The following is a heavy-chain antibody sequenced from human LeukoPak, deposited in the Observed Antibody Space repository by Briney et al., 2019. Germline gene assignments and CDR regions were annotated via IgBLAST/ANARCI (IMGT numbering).Heavy chain of an antibody. Sequence: GGSLRLSCAASGFTFDDSAMHWVRQAPGKGLEWVSLITWDGGSTYYADSVQGRFTISRDNSKNSLYLQMNSLRPEDTALYYCVKDAPNSGSYMTSYFDYWGQGTLVTVSS. CDR3: VKDAPNSGSYMTSYFDY. V-gene: IGHV3-43D*04. J-gene: IGHJ4*02. CDR2: ITWDGGST. D-gene: IGHD6-19*01. CDR1: GFTFDDSA.